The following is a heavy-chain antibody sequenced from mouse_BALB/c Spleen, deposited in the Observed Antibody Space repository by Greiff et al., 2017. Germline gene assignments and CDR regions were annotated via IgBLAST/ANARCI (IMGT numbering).Heavy chain of an antibody. CDR1: GFAFSSYD. CDR2: ISSGGGST. CDR3: ARHRGYPWYFDV. Sequence: EVKLVESGGGLVKPGGSLKLSCAASGFAFSSYDMSWARQTPEKRLEWVAYISSGGGSTYYPDTVKGRFTISRDNAKNTLYLQMSSLKSEDTAMYYCARHRGYPWYFDVWGAGTTVTVSS. J-gene: IGHJ1*01. D-gene: IGHD2-2*01. V-gene: IGHV5-12-1*01.